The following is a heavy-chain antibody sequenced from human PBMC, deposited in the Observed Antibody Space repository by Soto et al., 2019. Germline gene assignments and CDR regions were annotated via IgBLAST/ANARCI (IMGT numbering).Heavy chain of an antibody. Sequence: QVHLVQSESEVKKPGASVKVSCKTSGYTFSDYGVSWVREAPGHGLEWMGWINTYNGNTRYQEILQGRVTWTTAASTRTVFLELTSLKFDDAAVYYCARGFIPENYWGQGTRVTVSS. D-gene: IGHD3-16*02. CDR3: ARGFIPENY. CDR1: GYTFSDYG. V-gene: IGHV1-18*01. J-gene: IGHJ4*02. CDR2: INTYNGNT.